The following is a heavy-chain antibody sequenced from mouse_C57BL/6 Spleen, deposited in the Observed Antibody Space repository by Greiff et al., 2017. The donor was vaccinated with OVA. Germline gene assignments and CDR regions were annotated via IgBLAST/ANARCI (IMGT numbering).Heavy chain of an antibody. V-gene: IGHV5-17*01. Sequence: EVMLVESGGGLVKPGGSLKLSCAASGFTFSDYGMHWVRQAPEKGLEWVAYISSGSSTIYYADTVKGRFTISRDNAKNTLFLQMTSLRSEDTAMYYCARWGTTVVATDYAMDYWGQGTSVTVSS. CDR2: ISSGSSTI. D-gene: IGHD1-1*01. J-gene: IGHJ4*01. CDR1: GFTFSDYG. CDR3: ARWGTTVVATDYAMDY.